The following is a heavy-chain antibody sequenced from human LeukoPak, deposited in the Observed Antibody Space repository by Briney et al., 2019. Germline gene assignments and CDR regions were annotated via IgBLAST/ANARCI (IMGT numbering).Heavy chain of an antibody. V-gene: IGHV3-23*01. CDR2: ISGSGGST. J-gene: IGHJ6*03. D-gene: IGHD3-10*01. Sequence: GGSLRLSCAASRFTFSRYGMSWVRQAPGERVGWVSAISGSGGSTYYADSVKGRFTISRDNSKNTRYLQMSSLRAEDTAVYYCAKDGMVLLWFGESDAYYMDVWGKGTTVTISS. CDR1: RFTFSRYG. CDR3: AKDGMVLLWFGESDAYYMDV.